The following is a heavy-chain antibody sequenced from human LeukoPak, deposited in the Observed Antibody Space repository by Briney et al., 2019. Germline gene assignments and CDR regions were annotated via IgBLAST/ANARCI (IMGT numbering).Heavy chain of an antibody. Sequence: ASVKVSCKASGYTFTSYDINWVRQATGQGLEWMGWMNPNSGNTGYAQKFQGRVTMTRNTSISTAYMELSSLRSEDTAVYYCARALDILTKGGNDWFDPWGQETLVTVSS. CDR2: MNPNSGNT. CDR1: GYTFTSYD. CDR3: ARALDILTKGGNDWFDP. D-gene: IGHD3-9*01. V-gene: IGHV1-8*02. J-gene: IGHJ5*02.